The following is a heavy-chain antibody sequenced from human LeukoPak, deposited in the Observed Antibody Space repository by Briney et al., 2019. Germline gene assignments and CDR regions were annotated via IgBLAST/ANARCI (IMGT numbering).Heavy chain of an antibody. Sequence: GGSLRLSCAASGFTFSSYEMNWVRQAPGKGLEWVSYISSSGSTIYYADSVKGRFTISRDNAKNSLYLQMNSLRAEDTAVYYCARDRLNEDGYNLYFDYWGQGTLVTVSS. CDR2: ISSSGSTI. J-gene: IGHJ4*02. CDR3: ARDRLNEDGYNLYFDY. D-gene: IGHD5-24*01. V-gene: IGHV3-48*03. CDR1: GFTFSSYE.